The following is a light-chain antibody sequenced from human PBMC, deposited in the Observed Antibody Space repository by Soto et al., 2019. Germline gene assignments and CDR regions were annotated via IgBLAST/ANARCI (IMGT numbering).Light chain of an antibody. CDR2: ISS. Sequence: QSVLTQPPSASGTPGQIVAVSCSGSSSNVGSNTVTWYQQLPGTAPHLLIYISSQRSSGVPGRFYGSKSCASASLSISGLQSEDEDEYYGAAWDDRRDVDVFGTGTQLTVL. J-gene: IGLJ1*01. V-gene: IGLV1-44*01. CDR1: SSNVGSNT. CDR3: AAWDDRRDVDV.